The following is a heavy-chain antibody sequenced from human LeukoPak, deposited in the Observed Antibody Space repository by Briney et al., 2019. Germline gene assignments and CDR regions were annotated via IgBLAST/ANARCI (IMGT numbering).Heavy chain of an antibody. CDR3: ARGPNYGSRSDFIDF. CDR1: GFSFSDYW. V-gene: IGHV3-7*03. Sequence: GGSLRLSCAASGFSFSDYWMNWVRQAPGEGLEWVANMKEDGSEKYCVDCVKGRFTISRDNAKNSLYLQMNSLRAEDTAVYYCARGPNYGSRSDFIDFWGQGTLVTVSS. CDR2: MKEDGSEK. J-gene: IGHJ4*02. D-gene: IGHD3-10*01.